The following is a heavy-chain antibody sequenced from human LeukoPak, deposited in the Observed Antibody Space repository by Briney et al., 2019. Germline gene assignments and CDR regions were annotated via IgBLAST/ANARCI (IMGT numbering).Heavy chain of an antibody. CDR1: GGSISSYY. D-gene: IGHD5-12*01. V-gene: IGHV4-59*01. CDR3: ARDDSGYDNYYYYGMAV. CDR2: IYYSGST. Sequence: PSETLSLTCTVSGGSISSYYWSWIRQPPGKGLEWIGYIYYSGSTNYNPSLKSRVTISVDTSKHQFSLKLSSVTAADTAVYYCARDDSGYDNYYYYGMAVWGKGTTVTVSS. J-gene: IGHJ6*04.